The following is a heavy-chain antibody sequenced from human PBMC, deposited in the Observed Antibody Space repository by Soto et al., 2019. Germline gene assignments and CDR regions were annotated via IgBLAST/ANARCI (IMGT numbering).Heavy chain of an antibody. Sequence: SETLSLTCTVSGDSISDNNYSWGWIRQPPGKGLEWIGSVYYSGGTKYNPSLQSRVTISVDTSKNQFTVKLSSVTAADAAVYYCARVVRRVGGSRYFQYWGQGTLVTVSS. CDR3: ARVVRRVGGSRYFQY. D-gene: IGHD2-15*01. CDR1: GDSISDNNYS. CDR2: VYYSGGT. V-gene: IGHV4-39*01. J-gene: IGHJ1*01.